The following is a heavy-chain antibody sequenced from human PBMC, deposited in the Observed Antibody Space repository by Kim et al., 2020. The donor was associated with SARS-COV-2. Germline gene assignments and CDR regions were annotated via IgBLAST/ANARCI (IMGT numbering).Heavy chain of an antibody. J-gene: IGHJ6*02. V-gene: IGHV4-34*13. CDR3: ARERLIIPYYYYGMDV. D-gene: IGHD2-2*02. Sequence: SRTRRVTISVDTSKNQFSLRLSSVTAADTAVYYCARERLIIPYYYYGMDVWGQGTTVTVSS.